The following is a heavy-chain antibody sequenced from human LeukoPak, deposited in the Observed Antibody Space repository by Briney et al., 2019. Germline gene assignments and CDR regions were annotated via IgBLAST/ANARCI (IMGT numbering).Heavy chain of an antibody. J-gene: IGHJ5*02. CDR1: GFTFSTYA. D-gene: IGHD6-6*01. CDR3: VKASSSSPQYNWFDA. CDR2: VSGTGGRT. V-gene: IGHV3-23*01. Sequence: GGSLRLSCAASGFTFSTYAMSWVRQAPGKGLEWVSVVSGTGGRTYYADSVKGRFTISRGNSKNTLYLQMNSLRAEDTALYYCVKASSSSPQYNWFDAWGQGTLVTVSS.